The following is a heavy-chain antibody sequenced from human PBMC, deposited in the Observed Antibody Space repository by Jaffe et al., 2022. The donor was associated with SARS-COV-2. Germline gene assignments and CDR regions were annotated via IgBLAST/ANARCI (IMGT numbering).Heavy chain of an antibody. V-gene: IGHV3-74*01. D-gene: IGHD3-3*01. Sequence: EVQLVESGGGLVQPGGSLRLSCAASGFIFRSYWMYWVRQAPGKGLVWVSRINSDGSRINYADSVEGRFTISRDNAKNTLSLQMNSLRAEDTALYYCARGPTDDFWIGPPPDFWGQGTLVTVSS. CDR1: GFIFRSYW. CDR2: INSDGSRI. CDR3: ARGPTDDFWIGPPPDF. J-gene: IGHJ4*02.